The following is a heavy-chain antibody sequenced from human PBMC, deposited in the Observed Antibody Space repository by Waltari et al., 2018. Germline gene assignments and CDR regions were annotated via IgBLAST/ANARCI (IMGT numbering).Heavy chain of an antibody. V-gene: IGHV3-7*01. CDR3: ATTTWGGVNDY. J-gene: IGHJ4*02. D-gene: IGHD4-17*01. CDR1: GFTFSSRW. CDR2: RRQDGSER. Sequence: EVQLVESGGGLVQPGGSLRLSCVASGFTFSSRWMSWVRQAPGKGLEWVTNRRQDGSERYYVGSVKGRFTVSRDNAQKSLYLQMNSLSAEDTAMYYCATTTWGGVNDYWGQGTLVTVSS.